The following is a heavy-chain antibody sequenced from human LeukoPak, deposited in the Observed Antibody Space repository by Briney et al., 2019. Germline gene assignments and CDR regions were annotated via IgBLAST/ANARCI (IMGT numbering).Heavy chain of an antibody. CDR2: IYSGGST. D-gene: IGHD3-10*01. Sequence: GGSLRLSCAASGFTVSSNYMSWVRQAPGKGLGWVSVIYSGGSTYYADSVKGRFTISRHNSKNTLYLQMNSLRAEDTAVYYCARETAVYYGSGSYSAWGQGTLVTVSS. V-gene: IGHV3-53*04. J-gene: IGHJ5*02. CDR1: GFTVSSNY. CDR3: ARETAVYYGSGSYSA.